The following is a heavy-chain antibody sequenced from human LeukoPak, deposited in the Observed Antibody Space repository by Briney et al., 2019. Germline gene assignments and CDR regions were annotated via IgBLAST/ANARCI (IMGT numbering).Heavy chain of an antibody. CDR2: ISAYNGNT. CDR1: GYTFTSYG. Sequence: GASVKVSCKASGYTFTSYGISWVRQAPGQGLEWMGWISAYNGNTNYAQKLQGRVTMTTDTSTSTAYMELRSLRSDDTAVYYCASMCYYGSGILPFDYWGQGTLVTVSS. D-gene: IGHD3-10*01. CDR3: ASMCYYGSGILPFDY. J-gene: IGHJ4*02. V-gene: IGHV1-18*01.